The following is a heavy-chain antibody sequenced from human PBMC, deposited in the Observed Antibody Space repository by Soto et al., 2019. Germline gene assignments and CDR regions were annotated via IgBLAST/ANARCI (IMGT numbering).Heavy chain of an antibody. CDR3: ARADYEILTGSYAMDV. D-gene: IGHD3-9*01. CDR1: DDFISSYY. CDR2: VSTNGAT. Sequence: SETLSLTCTVSDDFISSYYWNWIRQPAGKGLEWIGRVSTNGATNYNPSLESRVTMSVDTSKNQFSLKLTPVTAADTAVYFCARADYEILTGSYAMDVWGQGTTVTVSS. J-gene: IGHJ6*02. V-gene: IGHV4-4*07.